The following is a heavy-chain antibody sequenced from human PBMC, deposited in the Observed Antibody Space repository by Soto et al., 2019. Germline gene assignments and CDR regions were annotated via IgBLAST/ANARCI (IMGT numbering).Heavy chain of an antibody. V-gene: IGHV2-5*02. Sequence: QITLKESGPTQVKPTQTLTLTCSFSGFSLNTDGEGVGWVRQPPGEALEWLALIYWDDDERYSPSLKTRLTITNDPYKNQVVLIMTNMHPVDTATYYCAHPRNLITADAQVGAFDYWGQGTLVTVSS. CDR3: AHPRNLITADAQVGAFDY. D-gene: IGHD6-25*01. CDR1: GFSLNTDGEG. J-gene: IGHJ4*02. CDR2: IYWDDDE.